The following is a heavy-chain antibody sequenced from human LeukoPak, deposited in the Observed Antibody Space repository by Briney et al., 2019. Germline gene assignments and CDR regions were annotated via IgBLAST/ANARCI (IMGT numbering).Heavy chain of an antibody. CDR3: ARDRGVLRYFDWLFLIDY. CDR2: IKQDGSEK. V-gene: IGHV3-7*01. D-gene: IGHD3-9*01. Sequence: GGSLRLSCAASGFTISGFFMTWVRQAPGKGLEWVANIKQDGSEKYYVDSVKGRFTISRDNAKNSLYLQMNSLRAEDTAAYYCARDRGVLRYFDWLFLIDYWGQGTLVTVSS. J-gene: IGHJ4*02. CDR1: GFTISGFF.